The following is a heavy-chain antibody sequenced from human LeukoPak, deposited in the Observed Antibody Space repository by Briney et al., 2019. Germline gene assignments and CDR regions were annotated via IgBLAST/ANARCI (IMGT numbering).Heavy chain of an antibody. CDR2: ISGSTSTT. D-gene: IGHD2-15*01. CDR3: AKGPQRRYCSGGSCYSDY. V-gene: IGHV3-23*01. J-gene: IGHJ4*02. CDR1: GFTFSSFV. Sequence: GSLTLSCAASGFTFSSFVLSWVRQAPGKGLEWVSGISGSTSTTYYADSVKGRFTISRDNSKNTLYLQMNSLRAEDTAVYYCAKGPQRRYCSGGSCYSDYWGQGTLVTVSS.